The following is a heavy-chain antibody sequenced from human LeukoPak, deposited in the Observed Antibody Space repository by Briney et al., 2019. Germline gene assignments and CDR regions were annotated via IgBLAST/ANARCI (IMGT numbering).Heavy chain of an antibody. J-gene: IGHJ4*02. V-gene: IGHV3-48*03. CDR2: ITSSGGTV. CDR1: GFTFSSYE. Sequence: PGGTLRLSCAASGFTFSSYEMNWVRQAPGKGQEWVSYITSSGGTVYYADSVKGRFTISRDNAKNSLYLQMNSLRAEDTAVYYCARGGPSRPLARWGQGTLVTVSS. CDR3: ARGGPSRPLAR. D-gene: IGHD3-3*02.